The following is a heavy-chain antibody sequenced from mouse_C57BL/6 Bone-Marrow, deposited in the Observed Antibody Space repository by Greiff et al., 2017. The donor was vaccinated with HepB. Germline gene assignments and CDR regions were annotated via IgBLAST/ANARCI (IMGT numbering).Heavy chain of an antibody. V-gene: IGHV1-50*01. D-gene: IGHD3-1*01. J-gene: IGHJ3*01. CDR1: GYTFTSYW. Sequence: QVQLQQPGAEFVKPGASVKLSCKASGYTFTSYWMQWVKQRPGQGLEWIGKIDPSDSYINYNQKFKGKATLTVDTSSSTAYLQLSLLSSEDSAVYYGARRASLLSWFAYWCRGTLVTVSA. CDR2: IDPSDSYI. CDR3: ARRASLLSWFAY.